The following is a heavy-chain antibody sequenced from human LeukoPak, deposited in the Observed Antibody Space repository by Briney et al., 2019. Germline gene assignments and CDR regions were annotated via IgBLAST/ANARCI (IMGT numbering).Heavy chain of an antibody. CDR2: ISAYNGNT. CDR3: ARDRSGSYYGYFDY. CDR1: GYTFTSYG. J-gene: IGHJ4*02. V-gene: IGHV1-18*01. D-gene: IGHD1-26*01. Sequence: ASVKVSCKASGYTFTSYGISWVRQAPGQGLEWMGWISAYNGNTNYAQKLQGRVTMTTDTSTSTAYMELRSLRSEDTAVYYRARDRSGSYYGYFDYWGQGTLVTVSS.